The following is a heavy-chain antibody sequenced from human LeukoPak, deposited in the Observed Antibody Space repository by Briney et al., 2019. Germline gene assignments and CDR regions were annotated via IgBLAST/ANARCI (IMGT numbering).Heavy chain of an antibody. V-gene: IGHV3-21*01. J-gene: IGHJ4*02. Sequence: GGSLRLSCAASGFSLSSYSMNWVRQAPGKGLEWVSSISSSSHYIYKADSVKGRFTISRDNSKNTLYLQMNSLRAEDTAVYYCAKEDGVVVPAGEDYWGQGTLVTVSS. CDR2: ISSSSHYI. CDR1: GFSLSSYS. D-gene: IGHD2-2*01. CDR3: AKEDGVVVPAGEDY.